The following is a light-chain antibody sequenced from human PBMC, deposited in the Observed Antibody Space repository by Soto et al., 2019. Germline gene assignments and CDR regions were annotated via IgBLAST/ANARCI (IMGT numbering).Light chain of an antibody. CDR1: QSVSSY. Sequence: EIVLTQSPATLSLSPGERATLSCRASQSVSSYLAWYQQKPGQAPRLLIYDASNRATGIPARFSGSGSGTDFTPTISSLEPEDFAVYYCQQRSNWPPTFGGGTKV. CDR3: QQRSNWPPT. CDR2: DAS. V-gene: IGKV3-11*01. J-gene: IGKJ4*01.